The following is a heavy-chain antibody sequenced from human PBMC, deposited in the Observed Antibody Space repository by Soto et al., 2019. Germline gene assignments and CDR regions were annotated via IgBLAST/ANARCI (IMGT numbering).Heavy chain of an antibody. CDR1: GYTFNDYY. CDR2: INPDNGGT. D-gene: IGHD2-21*02. V-gene: IGHV1-2*04. J-gene: IGHJ4*02. Sequence: ASVKVSCKASGYTFNDYYIHWVRQAPGQGLEWMGWINPDNGGTNYAQNFQGWVTMTRDTSIRTAYMELSRLRFDDTAVYYCARSIVVVTALDYWGQGTLVTVSS. CDR3: ARSIVVVTALDY.